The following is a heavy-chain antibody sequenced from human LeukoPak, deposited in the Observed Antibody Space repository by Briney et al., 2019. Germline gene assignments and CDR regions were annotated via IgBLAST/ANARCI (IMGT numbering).Heavy chain of an antibody. V-gene: IGHV1-69*13. CDR2: IIPIFGTA. Sequence: ASVKVSCKASGGTFSSYAISWVRQAPGQGLEWMGGIIPIFGTANYAQKFQGRVTITADESTSTACMELSSLRSEDTAVYYCARGSSGYSYGYSPAFDIWGQGTMVTVSS. D-gene: IGHD5-18*01. CDR1: GGTFSSYA. CDR3: ARGSSGYSYGYSPAFDI. J-gene: IGHJ3*02.